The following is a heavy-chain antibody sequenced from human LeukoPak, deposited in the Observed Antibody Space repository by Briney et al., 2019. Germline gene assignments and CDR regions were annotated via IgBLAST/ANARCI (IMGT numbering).Heavy chain of an antibody. CDR2: ISGSGGST. D-gene: IGHD2-2*01. J-gene: IGHJ4*02. Sequence: PGGSLRLSCTASGFTIGHYYMTWIRQAPGKGLEWVSAISGSGGSTYYADSVKGRFTISRDNSKNTLYLQMNSLRAEDTAVYYCAKDVVPAASIHWGQGTLVTVSS. CDR1: GFTIGHYY. CDR3: AKDVVPAASIH. V-gene: IGHV3-23*01.